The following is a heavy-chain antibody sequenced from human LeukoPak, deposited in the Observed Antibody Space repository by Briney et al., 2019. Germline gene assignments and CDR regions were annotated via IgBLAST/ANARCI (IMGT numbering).Heavy chain of an antibody. Sequence: SETLSLTCTVSGGSISSYYWSWIRQPPGKGLEWIGYIYHSGSTYYSPSLKSRVTISVDRSKNQFSLKLSSVTAADTAVYYCARGRLGELSNWGQGTLVTVSS. CDR1: GGSISSYY. CDR2: IYHSGST. V-gene: IGHV4-59*12. J-gene: IGHJ4*02. D-gene: IGHD3-16*02. CDR3: ARGRLGELSN.